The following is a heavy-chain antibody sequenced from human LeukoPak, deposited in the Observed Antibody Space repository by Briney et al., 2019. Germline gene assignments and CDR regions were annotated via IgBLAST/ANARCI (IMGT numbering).Heavy chain of an antibody. Sequence: ASVTVSCKASRYTFTGYYMHWVRQAPRQGLEGMGWINPNSGGTNYAQKFQGRVTMTRDTSISTAYMELSRLRSDDTAVYYCARTRYFDWLFPPDYWGQGTLVTVSS. J-gene: IGHJ4*02. V-gene: IGHV1-2*02. CDR3: ARTRYFDWLFPPDY. CDR2: INPNSGGT. D-gene: IGHD3-9*01. CDR1: RYTFTGYY.